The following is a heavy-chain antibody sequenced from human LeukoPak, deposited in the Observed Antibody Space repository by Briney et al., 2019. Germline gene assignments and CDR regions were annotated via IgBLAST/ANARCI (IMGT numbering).Heavy chain of an antibody. Sequence: VASVKVSCKASGYTFTGYYMHWVRQAPGQGLEWMGWISAYNGNTNYAQKLQGRVTMTTDTSTSTAYMELRSLRSDDTAVYYCARVFSGSGSYYIYYYYYMDVWGKGTTVTVSS. CDR1: GYTFTGYY. J-gene: IGHJ6*03. CDR3: ARVFSGSGSYYIYYYYYMDV. V-gene: IGHV1-18*04. D-gene: IGHD3-10*01. CDR2: ISAYNGNT.